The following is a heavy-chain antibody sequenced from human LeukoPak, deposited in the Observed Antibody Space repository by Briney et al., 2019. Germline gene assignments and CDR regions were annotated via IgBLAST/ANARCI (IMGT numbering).Heavy chain of an antibody. J-gene: IGHJ5*02. CDR1: GFTFSSYW. CDR3: AKYYDILTGYSRYNWFDP. D-gene: IGHD3-9*01. CDR2: INHNGNVN. Sequence: GGSLRLSCAASGFTFSSYWMNWARQAPGKGLEWVASINHNGNVNYYVDSVKGRFTIARDNAKNSLYLQMSNLRAEDTAVYYCAKYYDILTGYSRYNWFDPWGQGTLVTVSS. V-gene: IGHV3-7*03.